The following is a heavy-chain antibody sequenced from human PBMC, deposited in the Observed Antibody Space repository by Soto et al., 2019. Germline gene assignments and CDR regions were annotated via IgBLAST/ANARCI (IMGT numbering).Heavy chain of an antibody. CDR1: GFTFSSYA. J-gene: IGHJ6*02. V-gene: IGHV3-30-3*01. CDR3: ARDSDYSNYYYYGTDV. D-gene: IGHD4-4*01. CDR2: ISYDGSNK. Sequence: GGSLRPSCAASGFTFSSYAMHWVRQAPGKGLEWVAVISYDGSNKYYADSVKGRFTISRDNSKNTLYLQMNSLRAEDTAVYYCARDSDYSNYYYYGTDVWGQGTTVTVSS.